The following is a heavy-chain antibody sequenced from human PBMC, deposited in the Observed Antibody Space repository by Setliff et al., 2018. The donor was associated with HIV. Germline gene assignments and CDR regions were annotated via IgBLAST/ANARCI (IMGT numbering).Heavy chain of an antibody. CDR2: IKSKTDGGTT. V-gene: IGHV3-15*01. J-gene: IGHJ4*02. CDR3: TARPRKNYDNPFDY. Sequence: SLKISCAASGFTFSNAWMSWVRQAPGKGLEWVGRIKSKTDGGTTDYAAPVKGRFTISRDDSKNTLYLQMNSLKTEDTAVYYCTARPRKNYDNPFDYWGQGTLVTSPQ. D-gene: IGHD3-22*01. CDR1: GFTFSNAW.